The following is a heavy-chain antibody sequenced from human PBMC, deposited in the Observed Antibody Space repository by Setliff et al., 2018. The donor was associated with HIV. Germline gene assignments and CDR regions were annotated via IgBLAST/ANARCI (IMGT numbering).Heavy chain of an antibody. CDR3: ARDRSSGRGYYYYYYMDV. CDR2: IYATGST. CDR1: GGSIDSGSYY. V-gene: IGHV4-61*02. J-gene: IGHJ6*03. Sequence: NPSETLSLTCTVSGGSIDSGSYYWSWIRQPAGKGLEWIGRIYATGSTNYNPSLKSRVTISVDTSKNQFSLKLSSVTAADTAVYYCARDRSSGRGYYYYYYMDVWGKGTTVTVSS. D-gene: IGHD6-19*01.